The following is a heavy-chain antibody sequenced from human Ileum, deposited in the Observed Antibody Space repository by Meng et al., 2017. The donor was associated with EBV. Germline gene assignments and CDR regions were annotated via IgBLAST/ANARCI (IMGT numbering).Heavy chain of an antibody. D-gene: IGHD3-16*01. J-gene: IGHJ5*02. CDR1: GYTFINHD. V-gene: IGHV1-8*01. CDR3: ARGSGAGGRDWFDP. Sequence: QVRLVRAGAEVKKPGASVKVSCKASGYTFINHDINWVRQAAGQGLESIGWMNSYTGNAGYAQKFRGRVTMTRDTSINTAYLEVISLTSEDTAVYYCARGSGAGGRDWFDPWGQGTLVTVSS. CDR2: MNSYTGNA.